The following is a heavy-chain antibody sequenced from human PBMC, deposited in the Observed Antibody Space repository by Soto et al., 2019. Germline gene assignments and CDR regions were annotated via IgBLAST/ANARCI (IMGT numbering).Heavy chain of an antibody. Sequence: QITLKESGPALVRPTQTLTLTCTFSGFSLSTSGVGVGWIRQPPGKALKWLALVYWDYDKRYRPSLKSRHANTKDTAKTQVILTITNVDPVDSATYCCAHRGCIGGSCYGSFHHWGQGTLVTVSS. V-gene: IGHV2-5*02. CDR2: VYWDYDK. CDR1: GFSLSTSGVG. CDR3: AHRGCIGGSCYGSFHH. D-gene: IGHD2-15*01. J-gene: IGHJ1*01.